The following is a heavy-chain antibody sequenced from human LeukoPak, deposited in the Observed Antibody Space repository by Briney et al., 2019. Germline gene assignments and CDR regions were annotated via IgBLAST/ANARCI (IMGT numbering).Heavy chain of an antibody. D-gene: IGHD4-17*01. CDR2: ISSGSNYI. CDR1: GFTFSSYT. CDR3: ARQCHGDQGYGMDV. V-gene: IGHV3-21*01. Sequence: GGSLRLSCAASGFTFSSYTMNWVRQAPGKGLEWVSYISSGSNYIYYADSEKGRFTISRDNAKNSLYLQMNSLRAEDTAVYYCARQCHGDQGYGMDVWGQGTTVTVSS. J-gene: IGHJ6*02.